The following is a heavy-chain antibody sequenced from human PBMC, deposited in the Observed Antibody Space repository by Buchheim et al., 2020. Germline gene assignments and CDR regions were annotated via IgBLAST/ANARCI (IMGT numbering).Heavy chain of an antibody. D-gene: IGHD3-10*01. CDR2: ISDSGAAA. CDR3: AKDRITISAFDM. V-gene: IGHV3-23*01. J-gene: IGHJ3*02. CDR1: GFPFNSYG. Sequence: EVLLLESGGGLVQPGGSLRLSCVVSGFPFNSYGMSWVRQAPGKGLEWFSGISDSGAAAYYADSVKGRFTISRDNSKNTLYLQMNSLRAEDTAVYYCAKDRITISAFDMWGQGT.